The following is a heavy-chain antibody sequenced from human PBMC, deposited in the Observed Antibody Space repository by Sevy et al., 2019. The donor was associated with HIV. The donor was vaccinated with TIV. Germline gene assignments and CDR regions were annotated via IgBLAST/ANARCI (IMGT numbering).Heavy chain of an antibody. CDR1: GGSISSSSYY. D-gene: IGHD2-2*02. CDR3: ARQGIVVVPAAIPGVNWFGP. Sequence: SETLSLTCTVSGGSISSSSYYWGWIRQPPGKGLEWIGSIYYSGSTYYNPSLKSRVTISVDTSKNQFSLKLSSVTAADTAVYYCARQGIVVVPAAIPGVNWFGPWGQGTLVTVSS. V-gene: IGHV4-39*01. J-gene: IGHJ5*02. CDR2: IYYSGST.